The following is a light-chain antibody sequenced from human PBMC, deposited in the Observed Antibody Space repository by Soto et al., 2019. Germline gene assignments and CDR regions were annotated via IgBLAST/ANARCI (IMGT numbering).Light chain of an antibody. CDR2: DAS. J-gene: IGKJ1*01. CDR1: QSVSSY. Sequence: EIVLTQSPAILSMSPGERATLSCRASQSVSSYFAWYQQKPGQAPRLIIYDASNRATGVPARFSGSWSGTYFTLSIISLEPEDFAVYYCQQRRYWPVTFGQGTKVEIK. CDR3: QQRRYWPVT. V-gene: IGKV3-11*01.